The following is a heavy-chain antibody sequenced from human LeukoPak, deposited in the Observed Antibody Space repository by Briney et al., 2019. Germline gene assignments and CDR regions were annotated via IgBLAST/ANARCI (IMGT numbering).Heavy chain of an antibody. J-gene: IGHJ4*02. CDR1: GEPLGTFY. D-gene: IGHD2-15*01. Sequence: SETLSLTCTVSGEPLGTFYWSWIRQPAGQGLEYVGRIHTNGYTNYKPSLNSRVTMSVDSSKNQFSLTLRSVTATDTAIYYCARAHSGLYLDSWGQGTLVTVSS. CDR3: ARAHSGLYLDS. V-gene: IGHV4-4*07. CDR2: IHTNGYT.